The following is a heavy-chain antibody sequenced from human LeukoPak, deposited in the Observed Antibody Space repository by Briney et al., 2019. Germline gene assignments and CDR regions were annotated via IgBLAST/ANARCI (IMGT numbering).Heavy chain of an antibody. V-gene: IGHV3-74*01. CDR2: ISTDGTTA. CDR1: GLTFVKHY. J-gene: IGHJ4*02. D-gene: IGHD2-15*01. CDR3: GSSKDGYIDY. Sequence: GGSLRLSCAASGLTFVKHYLHWVRQAPGTGLLWVSRISTDGTTALYADPVRGRFTISRDNAKNTLYLQMNSLRGEDTAVYYCGSSKDGYIDYWGQGTLVTVSS.